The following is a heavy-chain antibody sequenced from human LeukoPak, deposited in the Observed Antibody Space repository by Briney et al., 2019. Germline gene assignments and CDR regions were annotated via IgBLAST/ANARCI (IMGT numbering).Heavy chain of an antibody. J-gene: IGHJ2*01. V-gene: IGHV3-48*01. Sequence: PGGTLTLSCAASGFTFSNYSMNWVRQAPGKGLEWVSYISSSSSTVYYADSVKGRFTISRDNAKNSLYLQMNSLRAEDTAVYYCAKVYYYDSSGYYLYWYFDLWGQGTLVTVSS. D-gene: IGHD3-22*01. CDR2: ISSSSSTV. CDR1: GFTFSNYS. CDR3: AKVYYYDSSGYYLYWYFDL.